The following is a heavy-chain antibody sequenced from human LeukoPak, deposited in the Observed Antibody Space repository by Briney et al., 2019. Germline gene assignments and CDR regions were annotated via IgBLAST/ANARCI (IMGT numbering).Heavy chain of an antibody. CDR1: GFTFSSYA. D-gene: IGHD1-26*01. CDR3: EKDRGGSPFYGMDV. J-gene: IGHJ6*02. CDR2: ISGSGGAGT. Sequence: GGSLRLSCAGSGFTFSSYAMSWVRQAPGKGLEWVSTISGSGGAGTYYADSVKGRFTVSRDNSRNTLYLPMNSLRAEDTAVYYCEKDRGGSPFYGMDVWGQGTTVTVSS. V-gene: IGHV3-23*01.